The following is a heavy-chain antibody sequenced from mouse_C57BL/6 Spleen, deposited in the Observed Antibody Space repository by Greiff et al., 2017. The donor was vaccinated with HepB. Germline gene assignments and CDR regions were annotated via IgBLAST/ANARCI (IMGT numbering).Heavy chain of an antibody. J-gene: IGHJ3*01. CDR3: ARDYYGSKAWFAY. D-gene: IGHD1-1*01. V-gene: IGHV5-4*03. CDR1: GFTFSSYA. Sequence: EVKLMESGGGLVKPGGSLKLSCAASGFTFSSYAMSWVRQTPEKRLEWVATISDGGSYTYYPDNVKGRFTISRDNAKNNLYLQMSHLTSEDTAMYYCARDYYGSKAWFAYWGQGTLVTVSA. CDR2: ISDGGSYT.